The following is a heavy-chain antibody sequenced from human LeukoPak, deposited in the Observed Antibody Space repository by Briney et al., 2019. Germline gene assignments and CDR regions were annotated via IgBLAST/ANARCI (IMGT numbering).Heavy chain of an antibody. CDR3: ARLPSRPYYFDY. CDR2: IYYSGST. J-gene: IGHJ4*02. Sequence: SETLSLTCVVYGGSISSYYWSWIRQPPGKGLEWIGYIYYSGSTNYNPSLKSRVTISVDTSKNQFSLKLSSVTAADTAVYYCARLPSRPYYFDYWGQGTLVTVSS. V-gene: IGHV4-59*01. CDR1: GGSISSYY.